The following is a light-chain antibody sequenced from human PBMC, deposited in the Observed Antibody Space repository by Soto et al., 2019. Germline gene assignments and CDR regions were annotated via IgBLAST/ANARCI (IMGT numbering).Light chain of an antibody. V-gene: IGKV1-39*01. CDR2: AAS. Sequence: DIQMTQSPSSLSASVGDRVTITCLASQSISSYLNWYQQKPGKAPKLLTYAASSLQSGVPSRFSGSGSGTDFTLTISSLQPEDFATYYCQQANSFPLTFGGGTKVDIK. CDR3: QQANSFPLT. J-gene: IGKJ4*01. CDR1: QSISSY.